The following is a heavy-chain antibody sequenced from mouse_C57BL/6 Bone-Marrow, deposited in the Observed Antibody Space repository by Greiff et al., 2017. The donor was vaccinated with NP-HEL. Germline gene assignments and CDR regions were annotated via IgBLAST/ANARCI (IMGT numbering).Heavy chain of an antibody. CDR2: IWGDGST. CDR1: GFSLTSYG. D-gene: IGHD3-2*02. CDR3: AKEGGQLRLRPFAY. Sequence: VKLMESGPGLVAPSQSLSITCTVSGFSLTSYGVSWVRQPPGKGLEWLGVIWGDGSTNYHSALISRLSISKDNSKSQVFLKLNSLQTDDTATYYCAKEGGQLRLRPFAYWGQGTLVTVSA. V-gene: IGHV2-3*01. J-gene: IGHJ3*01.